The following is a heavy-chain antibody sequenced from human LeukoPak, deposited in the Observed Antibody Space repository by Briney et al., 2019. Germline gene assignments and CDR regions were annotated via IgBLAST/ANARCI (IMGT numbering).Heavy chain of an antibody. V-gene: IGHV3-23*01. D-gene: IGHD5-18*01. J-gene: IGHJ4*02. CDR3: AKGPAPVDTAMAFDY. CDR2: ISGSGGST. Sequence: GGSLRLSCAASGFTFSSYAMSRVRQAPGKGLEWVSAISGSGGSTYYADSVKGRFTISRDNSKNTLYLQMNSLRAEDTAVYYCAKGPAPVDTAMAFDYWGQGTLVTVSS. CDR1: GFTFSSYA.